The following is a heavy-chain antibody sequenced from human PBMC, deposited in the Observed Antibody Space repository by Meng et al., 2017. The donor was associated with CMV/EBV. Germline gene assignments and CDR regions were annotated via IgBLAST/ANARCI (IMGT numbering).Heavy chain of an antibody. V-gene: IGHV3-30*04. CDR3: ARGGYDLGGYFFDY. Sequence: GESLKILCAASGFIFSRYAMHWVRQAPGKGLGWVSVVSYDGSNKYYADSVKGRFTISRDNSKTLYLQMNTLRIEDTAVYYCARGGYDLGGYFFDYWGQGTAVTVSS. CDR2: VSYDGSNK. J-gene: IGHJ4*02. CDR1: GFIFSRYA. D-gene: IGHD5-12*01.